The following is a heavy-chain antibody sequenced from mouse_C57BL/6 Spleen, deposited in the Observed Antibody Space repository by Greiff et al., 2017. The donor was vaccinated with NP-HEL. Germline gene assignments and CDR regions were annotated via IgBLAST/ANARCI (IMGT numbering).Heavy chain of an antibody. D-gene: IGHD1-1*01. J-gene: IGHJ3*01. CDR1: GYTFTNYW. CDR2: IYPGGGYT. Sequence: QVQLQQSGAELVRPGTSVKMSCKASGYTFTNYWIGWAKQRPGHGLEWIGDIYPGGGYTNYNEKFKGKATLTADKSSSTAYMQFSSLTSEDSAIYYCARGETYYGSSLFAYWGQGTLVTVSA. CDR3: ARGETYYGSSLFAY. V-gene: IGHV1-63*01.